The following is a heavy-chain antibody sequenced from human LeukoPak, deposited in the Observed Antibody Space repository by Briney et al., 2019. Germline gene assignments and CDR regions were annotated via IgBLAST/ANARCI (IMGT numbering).Heavy chain of an antibody. Sequence: PSETLSLTXTVSGGSISSYYWSWIRQTPGKGLEWIGYIYYSGSTNYNPSLKSRVTISVDTSKNQFSLKLSSVTAADTAVYYCARGRYSGYDFDYWGQGTLVTVSS. V-gene: IGHV4-59*01. CDR2: IYYSGST. J-gene: IGHJ4*02. D-gene: IGHD5-12*01. CDR1: GGSISSYY. CDR3: ARGRYSGYDFDY.